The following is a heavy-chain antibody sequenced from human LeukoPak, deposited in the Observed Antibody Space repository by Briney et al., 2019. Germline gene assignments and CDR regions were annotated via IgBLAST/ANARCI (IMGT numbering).Heavy chain of an antibody. D-gene: IGHD2-8*01. CDR1: GFTFSSHW. CDR3: VRDGVGAPPFDY. CDR2: IKGDGGST. V-gene: IGHV3-74*01. Sequence: PGGSLRLSCAASGFTFSSHWMHWVRQAPGKGLVWVSRIKGDGGSTSYADSVKGRFTISRDNTKNTLNLQMNSLRVEDTAVYYCVRDGVGAPPFDYWGQGIMVTVSP. J-gene: IGHJ4*02.